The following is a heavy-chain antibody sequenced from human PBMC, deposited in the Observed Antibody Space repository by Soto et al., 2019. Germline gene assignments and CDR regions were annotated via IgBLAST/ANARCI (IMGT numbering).Heavy chain of an antibody. J-gene: IGHJ4*02. D-gene: IGHD3-22*01. CDR3: ARAWDYYDSSGNSLLRY. Sequence: QVQLVQSGAEVKKPGSSVKVSCKASGGTFSSYAISWVRQAPGQGLEWMGGIIPIFGTANYAQKIQGRVTITADEFTSTAYMELSRQSSEDTAVYYCARAWDYYDSSGNSLLRYWGQGTLVTVSS. V-gene: IGHV1-69*12. CDR2: IIPIFGTA. CDR1: GGTFSSYA.